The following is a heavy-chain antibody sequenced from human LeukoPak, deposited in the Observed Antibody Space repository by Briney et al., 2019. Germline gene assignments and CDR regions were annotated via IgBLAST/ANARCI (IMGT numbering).Heavy chain of an antibody. J-gene: IGHJ4*02. V-gene: IGHV3-74*01. CDR2: INSEGSST. Sequence: GGSLRLSCAASGFTFSSYWMYWVRQAPGKGLMWVSRINSEGSSTTYADSVKGRFTISRDNAKNTLYLQVNSLRAEDTAVYYCATGEGIADYWGQGTLVTVSS. D-gene: IGHD6-13*01. CDR1: GFTFSSYW. CDR3: ATGEGIADY.